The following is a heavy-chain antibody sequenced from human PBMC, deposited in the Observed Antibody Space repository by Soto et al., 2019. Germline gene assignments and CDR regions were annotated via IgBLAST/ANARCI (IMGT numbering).Heavy chain of an antibody. D-gene: IGHD3-9*01. V-gene: IGHV4-31*03. CDR3: ARTTFYDIFTAYYSLFDY. CDR1: GGSISSGRFY. Sequence: QVQLQESGPGLVKPSQTLTLTCTVSGGSISSGRFYWSWIRQHPGKGLEWIGPISDSGSSYYNPSLESRVTISVDTSENQFSLKLSAVTAADTAVYFCARTTFYDIFTAYYSLFDYWGQGTKVTVSS. J-gene: IGHJ4*02. CDR2: ISDSGSS.